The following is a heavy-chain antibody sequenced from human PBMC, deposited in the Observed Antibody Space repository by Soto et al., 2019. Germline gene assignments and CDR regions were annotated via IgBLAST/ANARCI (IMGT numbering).Heavy chain of an antibody. D-gene: IGHD1-26*01. Sequence: QITLKESGPTLVKPTQTLTLTCTFSGFSLSTSGVGVGWIRQPPGKALEWLALIYWDDDKRYSPSLKSRLPIXKXXSKNQVVLIMTNMDPVDTATYYCAHRGGATGTFDYWGQGTLVTVSS. J-gene: IGHJ4*02. CDR2: IYWDDDK. CDR3: AHRGGATGTFDY. CDR1: GFSLSTSGVG. V-gene: IGHV2-5*02.